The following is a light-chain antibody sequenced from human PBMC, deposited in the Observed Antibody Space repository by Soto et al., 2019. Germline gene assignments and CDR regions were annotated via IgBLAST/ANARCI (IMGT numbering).Light chain of an antibody. CDR3: QQSYSTLPIT. Sequence: DIQMTQYPSSLSASLGDRVTITCRSSQSISSYLNWYQQKPGKAPKLLIYTASSLQSGVPSRFSGSGSGTDFTLTISRRQPEDFAPYYFQQSYSTLPITFGQGTRLEI. CDR2: TAS. CDR1: QSISSY. V-gene: IGKV1-39*01. J-gene: IGKJ5*01.